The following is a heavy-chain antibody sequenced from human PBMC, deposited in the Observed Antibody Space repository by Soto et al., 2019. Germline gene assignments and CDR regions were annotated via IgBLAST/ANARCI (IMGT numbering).Heavy chain of an antibody. CDR3: AKVEEVWSGYYRPYYFDY. V-gene: IGHV3-23*01. CDR2: ISGSGGST. CDR1: GFTFSSYA. D-gene: IGHD3-3*01. J-gene: IGHJ4*02. Sequence: PGGSLRLSCAASGFTFSSYAMSWVRQAPGKGLEWVSAISGSGGSTYYADSVKGRFTISRDNSKDTLYLQMNSLRAEDTAVYYCAKVEEVWSGYYRPYYFDYWGQGTLVTVSS.